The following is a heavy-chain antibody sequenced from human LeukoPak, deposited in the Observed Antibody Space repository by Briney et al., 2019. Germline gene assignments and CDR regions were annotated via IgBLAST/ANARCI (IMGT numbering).Heavy chain of an antibody. CDR2: TNPNSGGA. Sequence: ASVKVSCKASGYTFTGYYMHWVRQAPGQGLEWMGWTNPNSGGANYAQKFQGRVTMTRDTSISTAYMELSRLRSDDTAVYYCARDRPKLRFLEWSQYYFDYWGQGTLVTVSS. J-gene: IGHJ4*02. V-gene: IGHV1-2*02. D-gene: IGHD3-3*01. CDR3: ARDRPKLRFLEWSQYYFDY. CDR1: GYTFTGYY.